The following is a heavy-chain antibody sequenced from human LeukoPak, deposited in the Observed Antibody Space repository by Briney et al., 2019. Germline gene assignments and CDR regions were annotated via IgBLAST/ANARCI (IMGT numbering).Heavy chain of an antibody. CDR3: ARHLYNSGWYTTDY. D-gene: IGHD6-19*01. CDR1: GGSISSYY. Sequence: PSETLSLTCTVSGGSISSYYWSWIRQPPGKGLEWIGYIYYSGSTNYNPSLKSRVTISVDTSKSQFSLKLSSVTAADTAVYYCARHLYNSGWYTTDYWGQGTLVTVSS. CDR2: IYYSGST. J-gene: IGHJ4*02. V-gene: IGHV4-59*08.